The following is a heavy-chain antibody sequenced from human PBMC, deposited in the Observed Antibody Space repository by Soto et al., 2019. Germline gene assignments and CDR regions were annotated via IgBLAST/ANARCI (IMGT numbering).Heavy chain of an antibody. CDR1: GGTFSSYA. D-gene: IGHD3-22*01. J-gene: IGHJ4*02. V-gene: IGHV1-69*13. Sequence: SVKVSCKASGGTFSSYAISWVRQAPGQGLEWMGGIIPIFGTANYAQKFQGRVTITADESTSTAYMELSSLRSEDTAVYYCARDPYYYDSSGYYRDYWGQGTLVTVS. CDR3: ARDPYYYDSSGYYRDY. CDR2: IIPIFGTA.